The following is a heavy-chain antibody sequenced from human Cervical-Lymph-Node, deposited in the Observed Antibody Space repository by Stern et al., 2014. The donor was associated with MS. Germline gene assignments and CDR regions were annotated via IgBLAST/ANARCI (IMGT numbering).Heavy chain of an antibody. CDR1: GYTFTKYL. V-gene: IGHV7-4-1*02. Sequence: VQLVESGSELKQPGASVTVSCKASGYTFTKYLIHWVRQAPGQGLEWMGCINSNTGAPMYARDFAGRFVFSLDTSVTTAYLQISRLKTEDTAVYYCARDMSDFWSDYGHNWFDPWGQGTLVTVSS. J-gene: IGHJ5*02. CDR3: ARDMSDFWSDYGHNWFDP. CDR2: INSNTGAP. D-gene: IGHD3-3*01.